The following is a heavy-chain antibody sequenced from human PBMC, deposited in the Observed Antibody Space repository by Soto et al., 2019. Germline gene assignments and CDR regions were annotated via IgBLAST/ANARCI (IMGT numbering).Heavy chain of an antibody. CDR1: GYTFSSYD. D-gene: IGHD1-7*01. J-gene: IGHJ4*02. CDR3: TRAIRNQLLSDY. CDR2: MNPNSGNR. V-gene: IGHV1-8*01. Sequence: QVQLVQSGAEVRMPGASVKVSCKASGYTFSSYDIGWVRQATGQGLEWMGWMNPNSGNRGYAKKFQGRVTMTRDTSISTAYMELNSLTSEDTAVYYCTRAIRNQLLSDYWGQGTLVTVSS.